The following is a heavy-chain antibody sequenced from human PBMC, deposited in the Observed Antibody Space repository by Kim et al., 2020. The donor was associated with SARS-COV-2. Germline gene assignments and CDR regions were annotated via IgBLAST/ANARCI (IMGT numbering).Heavy chain of an antibody. CDR1: GGSISSSSYY. J-gene: IGHJ4*02. D-gene: IGHD3-22*01. Sequence: SETLSLTCTVSGGSISSSSYYWGWIRQPPGKGLEWIGSIYYSGSTYYNPSLKSRVTISVDTSKNQFSLKLSSVTAADTAVYYCARRGLYYYDSSGTKRGYFDYWGQGTLVTVSS. CDR2: IYYSGST. V-gene: IGHV4-39*01. CDR3: ARRGLYYYDSSGTKRGYFDY.